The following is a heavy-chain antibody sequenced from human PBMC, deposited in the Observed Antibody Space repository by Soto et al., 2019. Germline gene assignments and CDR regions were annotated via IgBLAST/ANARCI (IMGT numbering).Heavy chain of an antibody. J-gene: IGHJ6*03. V-gene: IGHV3-74*01. Sequence: GGSLRLSCAASGFTFSSYWMHWVRQAPGKGLVWVSRINSDGSSTSYADSVKGGFTISRDNAKNTRYLQMNSLRAEDTAVYYCAREGVDGSGSYYHYYMDVWGKGTTVTVSS. CDR1: GFTFSSYW. CDR3: AREGVDGSGSYYHYYMDV. D-gene: IGHD3-10*01. CDR2: INSDGSST.